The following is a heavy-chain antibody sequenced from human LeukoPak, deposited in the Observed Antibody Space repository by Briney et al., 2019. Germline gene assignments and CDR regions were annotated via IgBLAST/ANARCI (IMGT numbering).Heavy chain of an antibody. J-gene: IGHJ5*02. CDR3: ARDRGLVPYPNWFDP. CDR2: ISRNSRYI. CDR1: GFSFSTYS. D-gene: IGHD3/OR15-3a*01. V-gene: IGHV3-21*06. Sequence: GGSLRLSCAASGFSFSTYSMNWVRQAPGKGLEWVSSISRNSRYIYYADSMRGRFTISRDNAKNSLYLQMNSLKPEDTAVYYCARDRGLVPYPNWFDPWGQGTLVTVSS.